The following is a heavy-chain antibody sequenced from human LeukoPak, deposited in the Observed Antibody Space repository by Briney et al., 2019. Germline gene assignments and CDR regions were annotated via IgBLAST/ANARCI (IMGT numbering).Heavy chain of an antibody. CDR1: GFTFSSYE. J-gene: IGHJ5*02. CDR2: ISSSGCTI. D-gene: IGHD3-3*01. Sequence: GGSLRLSCAASGFTFSSYEMNWVRQAPGKGLEWVSYISSSGCTIYYADSVKGRFTISRDNSKNTLYLQMNSLRAEDTAVYYCARGTRYYDFETWGQGTLVTVSS. CDR3: ARGTRYYDFET. V-gene: IGHV3-48*03.